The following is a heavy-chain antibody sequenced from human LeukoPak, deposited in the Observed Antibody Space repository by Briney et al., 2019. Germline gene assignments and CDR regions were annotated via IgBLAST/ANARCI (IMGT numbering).Heavy chain of an antibody. V-gene: IGHV1-69*13. Sequence: SVKVSCKASGGTFGSYAISWVRQAPGQGLEWMGGIIPIFGTANYAQKFQGRVTITADESTSTAYMELSSLRSEDTAVYYCARDAYYYGSGSHWASNWFDPWGQGTLVTVSS. D-gene: IGHD3-10*01. J-gene: IGHJ5*02. CDR3: ARDAYYYGSGSHWASNWFDP. CDR1: GGTFGSYA. CDR2: IIPIFGTA.